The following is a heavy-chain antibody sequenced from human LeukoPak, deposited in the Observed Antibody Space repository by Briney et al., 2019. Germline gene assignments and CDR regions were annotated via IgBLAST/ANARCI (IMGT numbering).Heavy chain of an antibody. Sequence: GGSLRLSCAASGFTFSSYSMNWVRQAPGKGLEWVSYVSSSSSTIYYADSVKGRFTISRDNAKNSLYLQMNSLRDDDTAVYYCARTRNNYGYYYFDYWGQGTLVTVFS. CDR3: ARTRNNYGYYYFDY. V-gene: IGHV3-48*02. CDR1: GFTFSSYS. J-gene: IGHJ4*02. CDR2: VSSSSSTI. D-gene: IGHD5-18*01.